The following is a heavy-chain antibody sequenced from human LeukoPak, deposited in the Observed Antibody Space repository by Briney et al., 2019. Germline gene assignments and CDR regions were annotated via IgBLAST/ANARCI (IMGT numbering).Heavy chain of an antibody. CDR2: IYHSGST. CDR3: ARDGSSIASARSYFYYYMDV. CDR1: GGSISSGDYY. V-gene: IGHV4-39*07. J-gene: IGHJ6*03. D-gene: IGHD2-2*01. Sequence: SEILSLTCTVSGGSISSGDYYWGWIRQPPGKGLEWIGSIYHSGSTYYNPSLKSRVTISVDTSKNQFSLRLSSVTAADTAVYYCARDGSSIASARSYFYYYMDVWGRGTTVTVSS.